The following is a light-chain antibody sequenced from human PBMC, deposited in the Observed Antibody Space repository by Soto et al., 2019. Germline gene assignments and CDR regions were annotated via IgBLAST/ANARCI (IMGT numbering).Light chain of an antibody. Sequence: EIMMTQSPATLSVSPGERATLSCRASQSVSSSYLAWYQQKPGQAPRLLIYGASSRATGIPDRFSGSGSGTEFTLTISSLQSEDFAVYYCHQYDNWPKTFGQGTRLEIK. J-gene: IGKJ5*01. CDR3: HQYDNWPKT. CDR2: GAS. CDR1: QSVSSSY. V-gene: IGKV3D-15*01.